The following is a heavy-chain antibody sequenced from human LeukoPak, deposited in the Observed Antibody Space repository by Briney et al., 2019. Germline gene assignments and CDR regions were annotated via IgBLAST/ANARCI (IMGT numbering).Heavy chain of an antibody. V-gene: IGHV4-59*01. CDR1: GGSISSYY. Sequence: SETLSLTCTVSGGSISSYYWSWIRQPPGKGLEWIGYIYYSGSTNYNPSLKSRVTISVDTSKNQFSLKLSSVTAADTAVYYCARIKGSGLTGNFDYWGQGTLVTVSS. J-gene: IGHJ4*02. CDR2: IYYSGST. CDR3: ARIKGSGLTGNFDY. D-gene: IGHD3-9*01.